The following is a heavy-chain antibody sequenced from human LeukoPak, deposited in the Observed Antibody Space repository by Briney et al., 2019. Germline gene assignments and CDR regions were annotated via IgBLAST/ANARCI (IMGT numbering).Heavy chain of an antibody. J-gene: IGHJ4*02. CDR2: ISAYNGNT. D-gene: IGHD6-19*01. V-gene: IGHV1-18*01. CDR1: GYTFTSYG. CDR3: AREKKPGYSSGWPNLGEEQPNDY. Sequence: ASVKVSCKASGYTFTSYGISWVRQAPGQGLEWMGWISAYNGNTNYAQKLQGRVTITRDTSASTAYMELSSLRSEDTAVYYCAREKKPGYSSGWPNLGEEQPNDYWGQGTLVTVSS.